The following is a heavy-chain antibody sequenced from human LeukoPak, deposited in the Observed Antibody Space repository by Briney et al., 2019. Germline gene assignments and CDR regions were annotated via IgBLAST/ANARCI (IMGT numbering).Heavy chain of an antibody. V-gene: IGHV3-30-3*01. CDR1: GSTFSSYA. CDR3: ARDQWYRGIAVAGFDY. J-gene: IGHJ4*02. D-gene: IGHD6-19*01. CDR2: ISYDGSNK. Sequence: GGSLRLSCAASGSTFSSYAMHWVRQAPGKGLEWVAVISYDGSNKYYADSVKGRFTISRDNSKNTLYLQMNSLRAEDTAVYYCARDQWYRGIAVAGFDYWGQGTLVTVSS.